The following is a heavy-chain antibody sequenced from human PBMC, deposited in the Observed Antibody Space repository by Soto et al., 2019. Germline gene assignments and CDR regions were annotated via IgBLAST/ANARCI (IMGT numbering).Heavy chain of an antibody. CDR2: ISSSGSTI. J-gene: IGHJ4*02. Sequence: PGGSLRLSCAASGFTFSDYYMSWIRQAPGKGLEWVSYISSSGSTIYYADSVKGRFTISRDNAKNSLYLQMNSLRAEDTAVYYCARDFQHSGSYSRRRFSNYWGQGTLVTVSS. CDR1: GFTFSDYY. CDR3: ARDFQHSGSYSRRRFSNY. D-gene: IGHD1-26*01. V-gene: IGHV3-11*04.